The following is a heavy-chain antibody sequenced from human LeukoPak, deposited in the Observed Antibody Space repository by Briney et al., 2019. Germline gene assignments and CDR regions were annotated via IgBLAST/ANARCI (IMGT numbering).Heavy chain of an antibody. CDR2: ISGSGGGT. D-gene: IGHD1-26*01. J-gene: IGHJ4*02. CDR3: AKDGGISGSYLDY. CDR1: GFTFYNYA. Sequence: PGGSLRLSCAASGFTFYNYAMSWVRQAPGKGLEWVSAISGSGGGTYYADSVRGQFTISRDNSKNTLYLQMNSLRAEDTAVYYCAKDGGISGSYLDYWGQGTLVTVSS. V-gene: IGHV3-23*01.